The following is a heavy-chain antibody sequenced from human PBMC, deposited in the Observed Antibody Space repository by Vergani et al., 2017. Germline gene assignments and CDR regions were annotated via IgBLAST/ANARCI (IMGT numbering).Heavy chain of an antibody. D-gene: IGHD2-2*01. J-gene: IGHJ6*02. CDR2: LRYDGSNE. CDR1: GFSFSTYG. Sequence: QVQLVEIGGGVVQPGGSLRLSCAASGFSFSTYGMHWVRQAPGRGLEWVAFLRYDGSNEYYGDAVKGRFIISRDNSKNMLSLEMHSLRPEDTAVYYCANSYCSSLSCYAFYGMEVWGQGTTVTVSS. CDR3: ANSYCSSLSCYAFYGMEV. V-gene: IGHV3-30*02.